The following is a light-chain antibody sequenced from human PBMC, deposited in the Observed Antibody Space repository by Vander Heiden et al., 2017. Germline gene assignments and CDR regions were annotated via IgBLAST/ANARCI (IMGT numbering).Light chain of an antibody. CDR3: QQSYSTPLT. V-gene: IGKV1-39*01. Sequence: DIQMTQSPSSLSASVGDRVTITCRASQSISSYLNWYQQKPGKAPKLLIYAASSFQSGVPSRFSRSGSGTDFTLTISRLQPEDFATYYCQQSYSTPLTFGGGTKVEIK. J-gene: IGKJ4*01. CDR2: AAS. CDR1: QSISSY.